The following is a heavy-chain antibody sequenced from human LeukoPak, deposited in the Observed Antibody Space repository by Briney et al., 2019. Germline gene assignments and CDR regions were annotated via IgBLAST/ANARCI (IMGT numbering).Heavy chain of an antibody. CDR2: IYGGGKT. V-gene: IGHV3-53*01. CDR3: ARDQATMIRNGFDV. D-gene: IGHD3-10*01. CDR1: GFTVSSNY. Sequence: GGSLRLSCAASGFTVSSNYMNWVRQAPGKGLEWVSVIYGGGKTYYADSVKGRFTLSRDDSKNMLFLQMNSLRVEDTAVYYCARDQATMIRNGFDVWGQGTAVTVSS. J-gene: IGHJ6*02.